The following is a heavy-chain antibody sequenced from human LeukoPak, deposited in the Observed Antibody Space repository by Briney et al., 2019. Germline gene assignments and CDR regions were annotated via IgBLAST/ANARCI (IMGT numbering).Heavy chain of an antibody. CDR2: LKSDGSST. J-gene: IGHJ4*02. D-gene: IGHD1-1*01. V-gene: IGHV3-74*03. Sequence: TGGSLRLSCAASGFTFRSSWMHWVRQGPGKGLVWVSRLKSDGSSTKYADSVKGRFTISRDDAKNTLYLQMTSLRVEDAAVYYCARTTLETQYFDRWGQGTLVTVSS. CDR3: ARTTLETQYFDR. CDR1: GFTFRSSW.